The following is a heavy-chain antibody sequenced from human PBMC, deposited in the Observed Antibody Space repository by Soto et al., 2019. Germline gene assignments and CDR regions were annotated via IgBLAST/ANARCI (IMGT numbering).Heavy chain of an antibody. D-gene: IGHD4-17*01. V-gene: IGHV3-48*03. Sequence: EVQLVESGGGLVRPGGSLRLSCAASGFTLSSYHMDWVRQAPGKGLEWVSYINISSDTIHYADSVKGRFTISRDNAKNSLYRQMDSLGAEDTAVYYCARDGTTGTANFHYAMDVWGQGTTVTVSS. CDR3: ARDGTTGTANFHYAMDV. CDR1: GFTLSSYH. CDR2: INISSDTI. J-gene: IGHJ6*02.